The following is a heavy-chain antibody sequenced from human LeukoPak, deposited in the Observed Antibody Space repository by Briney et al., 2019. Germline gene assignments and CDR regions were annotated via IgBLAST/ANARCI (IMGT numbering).Heavy chain of an antibody. CDR1: GFTFSSYE. D-gene: IGHD3-3*01. J-gene: IGHJ4*02. V-gene: IGHV3-48*03. Sequence: GGSLRLSCIASGFTFSSYEMSWVRQAPGKGLEWVSYISSSSGIFYADSVKGRFTISRDNAKNSLYLQMNSLRAEGTAVYYCAAGVSLYYWGQGTLVTVSS. CDR3: AAGVSLYY. CDR2: ISSSSGI.